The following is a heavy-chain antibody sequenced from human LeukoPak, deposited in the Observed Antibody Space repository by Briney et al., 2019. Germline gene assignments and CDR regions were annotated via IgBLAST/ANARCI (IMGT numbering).Heavy chain of an antibody. J-gene: IGHJ4*02. D-gene: IGHD4-17*01. Sequence: GASVKVSCKASGGTFRSYAISWVRQAPGQGLEWMGGIIPIFGTANYAHKFQGRVTITADKSTSTAYMELSSLRSEDTAVYYCARDQSGYGDYEGHFDYWGQGTLVTVSS. V-gene: IGHV1-69*06. CDR1: GGTFRSYA. CDR2: IIPIFGTA. CDR3: ARDQSGYGDYEGHFDY.